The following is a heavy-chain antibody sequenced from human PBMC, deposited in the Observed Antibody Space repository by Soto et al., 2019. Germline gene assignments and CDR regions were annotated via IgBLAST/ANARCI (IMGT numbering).Heavy chain of an antibody. J-gene: IGHJ4*02. Sequence: GGSLRLSCAASGFTFSSYSMNWVRQAPGKGLEWVSSISSSSSYIYYADSVKGRFTISRDNAKNSLYLQMNSLRAEDTAVYYCARDPIVVVVAATPGRNDYWGQGTLVTVSS. CDR1: GFTFSSYS. CDR2: ISSSSSYI. V-gene: IGHV3-21*01. D-gene: IGHD2-15*01. CDR3: ARDPIVVVVAATPGRNDY.